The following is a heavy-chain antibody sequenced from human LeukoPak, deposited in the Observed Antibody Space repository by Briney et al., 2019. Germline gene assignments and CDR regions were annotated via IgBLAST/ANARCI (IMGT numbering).Heavy chain of an antibody. V-gene: IGHV1-18*01. D-gene: IGHD5-12*01. CDR1: GDTLTIYG. Sequence: GASVKVSCKASGDTLTIYGFTWVRQAPGQGLEWMGWISAYNGATDYARILQGRVTMTAETSTSTVSMELRSLTSDDTAVYYCARCWSYDRGYCDYWGQGTLATVSS. CDR2: ISAYNGAT. J-gene: IGHJ4*02. CDR3: ARCWSYDRGYCDY.